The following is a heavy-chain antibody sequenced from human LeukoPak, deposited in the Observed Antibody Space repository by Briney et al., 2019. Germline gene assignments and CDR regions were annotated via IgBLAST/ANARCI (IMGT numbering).Heavy chain of an antibody. J-gene: IGHJ4*02. CDR1: GFTFSIYG. Sequence: QSGGSLRLSCAASGFTFSIYGMHWVRQAPGKGLEWVAVIWNDGSNKYYADSVKGRFTISRDNSKNTLYLQMNSLRAEDTAVYYCARGRGDGRKLTGQNDYWGQGTLVTVSS. CDR2: IWNDGSNK. D-gene: IGHD3-10*01. CDR3: ARGRGDGRKLTGQNDY. V-gene: IGHV3-33*01.